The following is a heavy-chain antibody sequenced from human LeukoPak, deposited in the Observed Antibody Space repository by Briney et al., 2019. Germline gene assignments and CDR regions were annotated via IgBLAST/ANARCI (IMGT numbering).Heavy chain of an antibody. CDR3: AREGYYYDSSGYYSTYFDY. Sequence: GGSLRLSCATSGFTLSHYWMSWVRQAPGKGLEWVANINNDGSVRFYVESVKGRFTISRDNAKNSLYLQMNSLRAEDTAVYYCAREGYYYDSSGYYSTYFDYWGQGTLVTVSS. D-gene: IGHD3-22*01. CDR2: INNDGSVR. J-gene: IGHJ4*02. V-gene: IGHV3-7*01. CDR1: GFTLSHYW.